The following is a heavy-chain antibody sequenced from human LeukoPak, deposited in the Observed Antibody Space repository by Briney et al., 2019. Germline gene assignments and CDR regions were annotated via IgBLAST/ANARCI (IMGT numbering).Heavy chain of an antibody. D-gene: IGHD3-10*01. CDR1: GYTFTSYG. J-gene: IGHJ6*03. CDR3: ARRKIPAMVRGVKDHYYMDV. CDR2: ISAYNGNT. V-gene: IGHV1-18*01. Sequence: GASVKVSCKASGYTFTSYGISWVRQAPGQGLEWMGWISAYNGNTNYAQKLQGRVTMTTDTSTSTAYMELRSLRSDDTAVYYCARRKIPAMVRGVKDHYYMDVWDKGTTVTISS.